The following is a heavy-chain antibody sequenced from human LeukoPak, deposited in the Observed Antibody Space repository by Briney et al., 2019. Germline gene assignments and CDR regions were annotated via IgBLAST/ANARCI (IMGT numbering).Heavy chain of an antibody. CDR1: GFSFSSYS. D-gene: IGHD6-13*01. CDR2: ISSSSSYI. V-gene: IGHV3-21*01. J-gene: IGHJ4*02. Sequence: PGGSLRLSCAATGFSFSSYSMNWVRQAPGKGLEWVSSISSSSSYIYYADSVKGRFTISRDNAKNSLYLQMNSLRAEDTAVYYCARDLLAAGTYWGQGTLVTVSS. CDR3: ARDLLAAGTY.